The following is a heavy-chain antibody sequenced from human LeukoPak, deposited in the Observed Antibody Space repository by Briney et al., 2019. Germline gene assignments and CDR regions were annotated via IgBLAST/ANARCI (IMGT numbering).Heavy chain of an antibody. CDR2: INPNSGGT. V-gene: IGHV1-2*06. J-gene: IGHJ3*02. CDR1: GYTFTGYY. D-gene: IGHD1-26*01. Sequence: ASVKVSCKASGYTFTGYYMQWVRQAPGQGLEWMGRINPNSGGTNYAQKFQGRVTMTRDTSISTAYMELSRLRSDDTAVYYCARDVGATDAFDIWGQGTMVTVSS. CDR3: ARDVGATDAFDI.